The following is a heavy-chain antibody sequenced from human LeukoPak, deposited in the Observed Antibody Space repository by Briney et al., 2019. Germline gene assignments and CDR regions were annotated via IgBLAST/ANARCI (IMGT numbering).Heavy chain of an antibody. V-gene: IGHV3-21*04. Sequence: GGSLRLSCAASAFSLNAYNMNWVRQAPGKGLEWVSSISYTGTYIYYADSVKGRFTISRDNAQNSLYLQMNSLRAEDTAIYYCVRDRGAYRPIDYWGQGTLVTVSS. CDR1: AFSLNAYN. CDR2: ISYTGTYI. CDR3: VRDRGAYRPIDY. D-gene: IGHD1-26*01. J-gene: IGHJ4*02.